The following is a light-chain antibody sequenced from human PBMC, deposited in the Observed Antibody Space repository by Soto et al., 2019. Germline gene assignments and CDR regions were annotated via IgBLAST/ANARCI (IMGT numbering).Light chain of an antibody. Sequence: LTQPASVSGSPGQSITLSCTGTSSDVGSYNYVSWYQQHPGKAPKLMIHDVSYRPSGVSNRFSGSKSGNTASLTISGLQAEDEADYYCSSYAGSLYVFGTGTKVTVL. CDR2: DVS. V-gene: IGLV2-14*03. J-gene: IGLJ1*01. CDR3: SSYAGSLYV. CDR1: SSDVGSYNY.